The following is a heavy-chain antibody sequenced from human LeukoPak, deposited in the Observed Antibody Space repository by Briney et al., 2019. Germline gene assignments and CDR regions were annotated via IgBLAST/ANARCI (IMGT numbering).Heavy chain of an antibody. D-gene: IGHD5-12*01. CDR2: IYTSGST. CDR1: GGSISSYY. CDR3: ARAGYDGYYYYYYMDV. V-gene: IGHV4-4*07. Sequence: PSETLSLTCTVSGGSISSYYWSWLRQPAGKGLEWIGRIYTSGSTNYNPSLKSRVTMSVDTSKNQFSLKLSSVTAADTAVYYCARAGYDGYYYYYYMDVWGKGTTVTISS. J-gene: IGHJ6*03.